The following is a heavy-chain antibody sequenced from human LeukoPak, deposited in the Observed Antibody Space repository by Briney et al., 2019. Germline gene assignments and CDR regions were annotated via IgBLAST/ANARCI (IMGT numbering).Heavy chain of an antibody. J-gene: IGHJ4*02. CDR1: GGSIGNFY. CDR2: IYYSGTT. Sequence: SETLSLTCTVSGGSIGNFYWKWIRQSPGKGLEWIGYIYYSGTTNYNPSLKSRVTISLGMSSNQFSLRLDSVTAADTAVYYCARAASLDYWGQGILVTVSS. CDR3: ARAASLDY. V-gene: IGHV4-59*01. D-gene: IGHD2-2*01.